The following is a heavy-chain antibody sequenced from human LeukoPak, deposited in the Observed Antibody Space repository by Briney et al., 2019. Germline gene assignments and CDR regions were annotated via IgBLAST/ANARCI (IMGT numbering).Heavy chain of an antibody. CDR1: GFTFGDYA. Sequence: GGSLRLSCTASGFTFGDYAMSWVRQAPGKGLEWVGFIRSKAYGGTTEYAASVEGRFTISRDDSKSIAYLQMNSLKTEDTAVYYCTRGEDYYYYMDVWGKGTTVTVSS. V-gene: IGHV3-49*04. J-gene: IGHJ6*03. CDR2: IRSKAYGGTT. CDR3: TRGEDYYYYMDV.